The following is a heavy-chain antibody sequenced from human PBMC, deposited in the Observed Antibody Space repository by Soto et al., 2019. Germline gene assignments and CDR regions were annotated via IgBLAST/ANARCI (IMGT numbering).Heavy chain of an antibody. D-gene: IGHD4-17*01. V-gene: IGHV4-31*03. Sequence: PSETLSLTCTVSGGSISSGGYYWSWIRQHPGKGLEWIGYIYYSGSTYYNPSLKSRVTISVDTSKNQFSLKLSSVTAADTAVYYCARGPGDDYGDYGRGVLYYYYGMDVWGQGTTVTVAS. CDR2: IYYSGST. CDR3: ARGPGDDYGDYGRGVLYYYYGMDV. J-gene: IGHJ6*02. CDR1: GGSISSGGYY.